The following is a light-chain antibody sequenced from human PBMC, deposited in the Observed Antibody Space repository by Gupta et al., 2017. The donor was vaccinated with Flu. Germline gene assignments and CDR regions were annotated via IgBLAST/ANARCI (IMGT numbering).Light chain of an antibody. Sequence: IQMSQSPSTLSAPVGDRVAITCRASQSITDWLAWYQQKPGKAPKLLIYKASNLARAVPSRFNGSGSGTEFTLTISGLQPDDFATYYCQQYPTSVTFGQGTKVEVK. CDR3: QQYPTSVT. J-gene: IGKJ1*01. V-gene: IGKV1-5*03. CDR2: KAS. CDR1: QSITDW.